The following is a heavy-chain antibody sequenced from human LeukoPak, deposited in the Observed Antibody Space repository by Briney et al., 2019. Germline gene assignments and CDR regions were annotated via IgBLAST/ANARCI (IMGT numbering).Heavy chain of an antibody. CDR2: IYTTGTT. J-gene: IGHJ4*02. Sequence: SETLSLTCTVSSGSINSYFWGWVRHPPGKGLEWIGRIYTTGTTHCNPSLKSRVTMSVDTSTNQFSLNLRSMTAADTAVYYCGRQGYTASHYFLDFWSQGTLVAV. D-gene: IGHD1-26*01. CDR3: GRQGYTASHYFLDF. V-gene: IGHV4-4*07. CDR1: SGSINSYF.